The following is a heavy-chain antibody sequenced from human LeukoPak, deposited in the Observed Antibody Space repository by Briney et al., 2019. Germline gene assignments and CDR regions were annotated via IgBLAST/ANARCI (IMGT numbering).Heavy chain of an antibody. CDR1: GFTFSDYY. V-gene: IGHV3-11*04. CDR2: ISSSGSTI. CDR3: ARDNVESSGWSTFDY. D-gene: IGHD6-19*01. Sequence: GGSLRLSCAASGFTFSDYYMSWIRQAPGKGLEWVSYISSSGSTIYYADSVKGRFTISRDNAKNTLYLQMNSLRAEDTAVYYCARDNVESSGWSTFDYWGQGTLVTVSS. J-gene: IGHJ4*02.